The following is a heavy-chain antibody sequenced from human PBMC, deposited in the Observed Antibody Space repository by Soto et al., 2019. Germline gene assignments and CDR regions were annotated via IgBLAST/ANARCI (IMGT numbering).Heavy chain of an antibody. V-gene: IGHV3-11*05. CDR3: AKTRVADSGYYFDH. CDR2: ISGGSSYT. CDR1: GFSFGESC. Sequence: QVQLVESGGGLVKPGGSLRLSCAASGFSFGESCMSWIRQSAGKGLEWLSYISGGSSYTKYAESVKGRFTISRDNARRSLFLQVNGLRADDTAIYYCAKTRVADSGYYFDHWGQGTMVTVSS. J-gene: IGHJ4*02. D-gene: IGHD3-10*01.